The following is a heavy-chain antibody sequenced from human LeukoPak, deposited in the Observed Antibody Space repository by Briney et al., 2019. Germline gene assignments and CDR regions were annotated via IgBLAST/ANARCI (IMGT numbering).Heavy chain of an antibody. J-gene: IGHJ3*02. CDR2: VRTKARKYTT. Sequence: GGSLRLSCAASGFTFSAHIMDWFHQAPGKGLEWIGRVRTKARKYTTEYAASVKGRFVISRDDSRDSVFLQMSSLGTEDTAVYCAREGAEGHQSAFDIWGQGTMVTVSS. CDR3: AREGAEGHQSAFDI. V-gene: IGHV3-72*01. D-gene: IGHD3-16*01. CDR1: GFTFSAHI.